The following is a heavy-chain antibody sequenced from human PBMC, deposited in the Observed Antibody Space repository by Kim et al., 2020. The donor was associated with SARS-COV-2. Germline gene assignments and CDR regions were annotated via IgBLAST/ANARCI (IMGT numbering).Heavy chain of an antibody. D-gene: IGHD3-3*01. J-gene: IGHJ4*02. CDR3: ARADVTTIFGVVIIPVYDFDY. Sequence: ASVKVSCKASGYTFTSYAMNWVRQAPGQGLELMGWINTNTGNPTYAQGFTGRFVFSLDTSVSTAYLQISSLKPEDTAVYFCARADVTTIFGVVIIPVYDFDYWGQGTLVTVSS. CDR1: GYTFTSYA. CDR2: INTNTGNP. V-gene: IGHV7-4-1*02.